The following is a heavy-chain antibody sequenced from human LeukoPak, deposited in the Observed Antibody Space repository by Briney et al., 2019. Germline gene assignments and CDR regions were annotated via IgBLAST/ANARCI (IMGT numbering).Heavy chain of an antibody. D-gene: IGHD4-17*01. Sequence: GGSLRLSCAASGFTFSSYAMSWVRQAPGKGLEWVSAISGSGGSTYYADSVKGRFTISRDNAKNTLYLQMNSLRAEDTAVYYCARDTTGYDYYVDVWGKGTTVTVSS. V-gene: IGHV3-23*01. J-gene: IGHJ6*03. CDR2: ISGSGGST. CDR3: ARDTTGYDYYVDV. CDR1: GFTFSSYA.